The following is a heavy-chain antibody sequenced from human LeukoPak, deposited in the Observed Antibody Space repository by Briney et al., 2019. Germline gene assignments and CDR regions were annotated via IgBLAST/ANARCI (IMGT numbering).Heavy chain of an antibody. V-gene: IGHV4-39*02. D-gene: IGHD1-26*01. J-gene: IGHJ3*02. CDR1: GGSISSLSSY. CDR3: ARGGSIVGTTPHDTFDI. CDR2: IYYSGNT. Sequence: SETLSLTCTVSGGSISSLSSYWGWIRQPPGKGLEWIGIIYYSGNTYYNPSLKSRVTISVDTSKNQFSLNLSSVTAADTAVYYCARGGSIVGTTPHDTFDIWGQGTMVTVSS.